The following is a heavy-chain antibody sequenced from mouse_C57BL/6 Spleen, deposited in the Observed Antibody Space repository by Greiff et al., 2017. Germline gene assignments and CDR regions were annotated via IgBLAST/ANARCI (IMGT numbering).Heavy chain of an antibody. CDR2: TYWDDDK. D-gene: IGHD3-2*02. Sequence: QVTLKVSGPGILQSSQTLSLTCSFSGFSLSTSGMGVSWIRQPPGKGLEWLAHTYWDDDKRYNPSLKSRLTISKDTSRNQVFLKITRVDTADTATYYCARRRGDSSGIYAMDYWGQGTSVTVSA. CDR1: GFSLSTSGMG. V-gene: IGHV8-12*01. CDR3: ARRRGDSSGIYAMDY. J-gene: IGHJ4*01.